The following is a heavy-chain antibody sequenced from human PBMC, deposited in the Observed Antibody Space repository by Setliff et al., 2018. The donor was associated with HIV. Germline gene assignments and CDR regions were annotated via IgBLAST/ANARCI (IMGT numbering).Heavy chain of an antibody. J-gene: IGHJ6*03. V-gene: IGHV3-74*01. CDR1: GFSFSDFW. Sequence: GGSLRLSCAASGFSFSDFWMHWVRQVPGKGLAWVSRVYSAGTTTTYADSVKGRFTISRDNGKNTLYLQMNSLRAEDTAVYYCAREAMVTAGYYYYYMDVWGKGTTVTVSS. CDR2: VYSAGTTT. CDR3: AREAMVTAGYYYYYMDV. D-gene: IGHD5-18*01.